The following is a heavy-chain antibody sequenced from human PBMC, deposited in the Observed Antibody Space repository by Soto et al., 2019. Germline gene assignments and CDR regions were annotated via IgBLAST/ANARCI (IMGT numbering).Heavy chain of an antibody. CDR1: GASISGSSYY. CDR2: VDYGGIT. Sequence: LQESGPGLLKPSETLSLTCSVSGASISGSSYYWGWLRQPPGKGLEWIGSVDYGGITYYNPSPKXRXSXXVESSRTHFSLRLTSVTAAATALCSCVRYRGSDMLTGAFAPWGEGILVSVSS. V-gene: IGHV4-39*02. CDR3: VRYRGSDMLTGAFAP. D-gene: IGHD3-9*01. J-gene: IGHJ5*02.